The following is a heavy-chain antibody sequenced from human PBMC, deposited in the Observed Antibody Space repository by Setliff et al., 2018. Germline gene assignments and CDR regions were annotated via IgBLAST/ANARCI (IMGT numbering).Heavy chain of an antibody. V-gene: IGHV4-34*01. CDR3: ARKSRNIVVVPAAVIYYYYYYMDV. CDR1: GGSFSGYY. J-gene: IGHJ6*03. CDR2: INHSGST. Sequence: SETLSLTRAVYGGSFSGYYWSWIRQPPGKGLEWIGEINHSGSTNYNPSLKSRVTISVDTSKNQFSLKLSSVTAADTAVYYCARKSRNIVVVPAAVIYYYYYYMDVWGKGTTVTVSS. D-gene: IGHD2-2*01.